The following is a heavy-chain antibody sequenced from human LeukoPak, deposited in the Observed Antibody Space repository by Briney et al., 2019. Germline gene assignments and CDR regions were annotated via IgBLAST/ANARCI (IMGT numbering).Heavy chain of an antibody. CDR3: ARDLNSNYVSYYYYYMDV. Sequence: ASVKVSCKASGYTFTSYGISWVRQAPGQGLEWMGWISAYNGNTNYAQKLQGRVTMTTGTSTSTAYMELRSLRSDDTAVYYCARDLNSNYVSYYYYYMDVWGKGTTVTVSS. V-gene: IGHV1-18*01. CDR2: ISAYNGNT. CDR1: GYTFTSYG. J-gene: IGHJ6*03. D-gene: IGHD4-11*01.